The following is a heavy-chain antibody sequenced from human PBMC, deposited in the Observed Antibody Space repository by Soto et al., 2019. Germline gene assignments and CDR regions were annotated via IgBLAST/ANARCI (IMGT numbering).Heavy chain of an antibody. CDR2: ISSSSSTM. CDR3: ARDPPSSNYDSSGYYPEYFQH. Sequence: PGGSLRLSCAASGFTFSSYSMNWVRQAPGKGLEWVSYISSSSSTMYYADSVKGRFTISRDNAKNSLYLQMSSLRDEDTAVYYCARDPPSSNYDSSGYYPEYFQHWGQGTLVTVSS. D-gene: IGHD3-22*01. J-gene: IGHJ1*01. V-gene: IGHV3-48*02. CDR1: GFTFSSYS.